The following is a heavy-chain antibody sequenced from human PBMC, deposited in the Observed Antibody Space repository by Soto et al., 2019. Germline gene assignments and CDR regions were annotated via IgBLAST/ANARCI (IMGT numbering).Heavy chain of an antibody. CDR1: GFTFSSYG. CDR3: AKDQRRAMVPYSYYYMDV. J-gene: IGHJ6*03. CDR2: ISYDGSNK. D-gene: IGHD5-18*01. Sequence: GGSLRLSCAASGFTFSSYGMHWVRQAPGKGLEWVAVISYDGSNKYYADSVKGRFTISRDNSKNTLYLQMNSLRAEDTAVYYCAKDQRRAMVPYSYYYMDVWGKGTTVTVSS. V-gene: IGHV3-30*18.